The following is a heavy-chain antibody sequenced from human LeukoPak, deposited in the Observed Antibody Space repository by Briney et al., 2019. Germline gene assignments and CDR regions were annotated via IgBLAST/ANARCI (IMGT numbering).Heavy chain of an antibody. Sequence: ASVKVSCKASGYTFTSYYMHWVRQAPGQGLEWMGIINPSGGSTSYAQKFQGRVTMTRDTSTSTAYMELSSLRSEDTAVYYCARDGYYYDSSGYYTIWGQGPLVTVSS. CDR2: INPSGGST. J-gene: IGHJ4*02. CDR1: GYTFTSYY. D-gene: IGHD3-22*01. CDR3: ARDGYYYDSSGYYTI. V-gene: IGHV1-46*01.